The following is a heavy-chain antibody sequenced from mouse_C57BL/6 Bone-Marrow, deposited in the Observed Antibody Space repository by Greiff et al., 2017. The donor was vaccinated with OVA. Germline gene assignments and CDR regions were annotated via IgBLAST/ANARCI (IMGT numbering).Heavy chain of an antibody. CDR1: GYAFSSSW. CDR2: IYPGDGDT. CDR3: ARHEDGYYASYYDI. V-gene: IGHV1-82*01. Sequence: VKLVESGPELVKPGASVKLSCKASGYAFSSSWMNWVKQRPGKGLEWIGRIYPGDGDTNYNGKFKGKATLTADKSSSTAYLQLSSLTSEDSAVYFCARHEDGYYASYYDIWGRGTTPTVSS. D-gene: IGHD2-3*01. J-gene: IGHJ2*01.